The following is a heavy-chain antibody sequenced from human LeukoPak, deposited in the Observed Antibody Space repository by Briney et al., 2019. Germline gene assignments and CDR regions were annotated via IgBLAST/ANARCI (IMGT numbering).Heavy chain of an antibody. D-gene: IGHD3-22*01. CDR2: IVVGSGDT. V-gene: IGHV1-58*02. CDR1: GFTFTSSA. Sequence: ASVKVSCKASGFTFTSSAMQWVRQARGQRLEWIGWIVVGSGDTNYAQKFQERVTITRDMSTSTAYMELSSLRSEDTAVYYCAAAVRDSSGYSDHWGQGTLVTVSS. CDR3: AAAVRDSSGYSDH. J-gene: IGHJ5*02.